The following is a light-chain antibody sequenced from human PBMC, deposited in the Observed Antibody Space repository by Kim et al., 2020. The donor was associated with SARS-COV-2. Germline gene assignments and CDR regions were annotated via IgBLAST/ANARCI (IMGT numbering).Light chain of an antibody. Sequence: QSALTQPASVSGSPGQSITISCTGASSDVGYYNYVSWYQQHPGKAPKLMIYDVSNRPSGVSNRFSGSKSGNTASLSISGLQAEDEADYYCSSYTRSRTWVFGGGTQLTVL. CDR3: SSYTRSRTWV. CDR1: SSDVGYYNY. CDR2: DVS. V-gene: IGLV2-14*03. J-gene: IGLJ3*02.